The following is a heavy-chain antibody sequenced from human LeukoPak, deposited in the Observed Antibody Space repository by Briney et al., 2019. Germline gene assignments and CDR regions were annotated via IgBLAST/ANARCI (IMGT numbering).Heavy chain of an antibody. Sequence: GGSLRLSCAASGFTFSSYAMHWVRQAPGKGLEWVAVISYDGSNKYYADSVKGRFTISRDNSKNTLYLQMNSLRAEDTAVYYCAKAGYGSSWYFDYWGQGTLVTASS. CDR3: AKAGYGSSWYFDY. CDR1: GFTFSSYA. J-gene: IGHJ4*02. CDR2: ISYDGSNK. D-gene: IGHD6-13*01. V-gene: IGHV3-30-3*01.